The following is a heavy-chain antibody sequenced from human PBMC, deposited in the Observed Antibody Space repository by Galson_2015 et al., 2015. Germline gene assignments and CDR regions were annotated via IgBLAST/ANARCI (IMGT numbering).Heavy chain of an antibody. CDR3: AIGIDSSGVYGMNV. J-gene: IGHJ6*02. CDR1: GGTFNTYT. D-gene: IGHD3-22*01. Sequence: SVKVSCKASGGTFNTYTINWVRQAPGQGLEWMGQIITTPGTANYAQKFQGRVTIIADKSTSTVYMELSSLRSEDTAVYYCAIGIDSSGVYGMNVWGQGTTVIVSS. V-gene: IGHV1-69*08. CDR2: IITTPGTA.